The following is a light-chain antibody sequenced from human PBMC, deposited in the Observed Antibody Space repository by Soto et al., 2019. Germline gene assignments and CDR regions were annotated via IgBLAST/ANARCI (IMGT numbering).Light chain of an antibody. J-gene: IGKJ5*01. Sequence: DIPMTQSPSTVSASVGDRVTITCRASQTISSWLAWYQQKPGKAPELLIYDASTLESGVPSRFSGSGSGTDFTLTISSLQPEDFAVYYCQQYNNWPPITFGQGARLEIK. CDR1: QTISSW. CDR2: DAS. V-gene: IGKV1-5*01. CDR3: QQYNNWPPIT.